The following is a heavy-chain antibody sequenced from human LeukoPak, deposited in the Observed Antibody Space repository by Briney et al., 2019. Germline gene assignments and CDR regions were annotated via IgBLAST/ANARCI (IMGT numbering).Heavy chain of an antibody. CDR2: IYSGGST. J-gene: IGHJ4*02. V-gene: IGHV3-53*01. CDR3: AKGAGQLGWYGGPDY. CDR1: GFTVSSNY. Sequence: GGSLRLSCAASGFTVSSNYMSWVRQAPGKGLEWVSVIYSGGSTYYADSVKGRFTISRDNSKNTLYLQMNSLRAEDTAVYYCAKGAGQLGWYGGPDYWGQGTLVTVSS. D-gene: IGHD6-19*01.